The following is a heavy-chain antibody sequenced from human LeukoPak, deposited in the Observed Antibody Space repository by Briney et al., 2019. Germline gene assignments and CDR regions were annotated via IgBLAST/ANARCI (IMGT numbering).Heavy chain of an antibody. J-gene: IGHJ4*02. CDR1: GGSFSGYY. V-gene: IGHV4-34*01. Sequence: SETLSLTCAVYGGSFSGYYWSWIRQPPGKGLEWIGEINHSGSTNYNPSLKSRVTISVDTSKNRFSLKLSSVTAADTAVYYCARGGRGYSYGSDYWGQGTLVTVSS. D-gene: IGHD5-18*01. CDR3: ARGGRGYSYGSDY. CDR2: INHSGST.